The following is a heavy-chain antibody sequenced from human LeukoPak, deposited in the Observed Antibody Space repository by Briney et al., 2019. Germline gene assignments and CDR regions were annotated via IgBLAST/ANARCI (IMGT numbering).Heavy chain of an antibody. V-gene: IGHV3-43*02. J-gene: IGHJ4*02. Sequence: GGSLRLSCAASGFTFDDYAMHWVRRAPGKGLEWVSVISGDGSSTDYEDSVKGRFTISRDNSKNSLYLQMNSLRTEDTALYYCAKGGRSRWNQVDYWGQGTLVTVSS. CDR2: ISGDGSST. CDR3: AKGGRSRWNQVDY. D-gene: IGHD5-24*01. CDR1: GFTFDDYA.